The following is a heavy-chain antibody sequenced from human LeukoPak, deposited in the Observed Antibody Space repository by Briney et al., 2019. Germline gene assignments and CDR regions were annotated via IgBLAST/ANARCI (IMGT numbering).Heavy chain of an antibody. CDR2: MSYDGSNY. J-gene: IGHJ4*02. CDR3: AKDGYSSGWPVDY. CDR1: GFTFSSYG. V-gene: IGHV3-30*18. D-gene: IGHD6-19*01. Sequence: GGSLRLSCAASGFTFSSYGMHWVRQAPGKGLEWVAVMSYDGSNYYYADSVKGRFTISRDNSKNTVFLQMNGLRAEDTAVYYCAKDGYSSGWPVDYWGQGTLVSVSS.